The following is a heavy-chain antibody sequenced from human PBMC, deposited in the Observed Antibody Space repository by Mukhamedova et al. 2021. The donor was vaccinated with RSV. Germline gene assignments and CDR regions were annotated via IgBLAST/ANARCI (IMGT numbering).Heavy chain of an antibody. V-gene: IGHV3-9*03. Sequence: GKGLEWVSGISWNSDTIDYADSVKGRFIISRDNAKSSLYLQMKGLRAEDMAVYYCAAKLQLQQGAGFDIWGQGTMVTVSS. D-gene: IGHD5-24*01. CDR3: AAKLQLQQGAGFDI. CDR2: ISWNSDTI. J-gene: IGHJ3*02.